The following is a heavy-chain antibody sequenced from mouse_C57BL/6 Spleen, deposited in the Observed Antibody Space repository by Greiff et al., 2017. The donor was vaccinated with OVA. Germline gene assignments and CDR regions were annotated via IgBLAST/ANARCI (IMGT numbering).Heavy chain of an antibody. V-gene: IGHV1-64*01. CDR1: GYTFTSYW. CDR3: ARRWGYDYDGGYFDY. Sequence: QVQLQQPGAELVKPGASVKLSCKASGYTFTSYWMHWVKQRPGQGLEWIGMIHPNSGSTNYNEKFKSKATLTVDKSSSTAYMQLSSLTSEDSAVYYCARRWGYDYDGGYFDYWGQGTTLTVSS. D-gene: IGHD2-4*01. CDR2: IHPNSGST. J-gene: IGHJ2*01.